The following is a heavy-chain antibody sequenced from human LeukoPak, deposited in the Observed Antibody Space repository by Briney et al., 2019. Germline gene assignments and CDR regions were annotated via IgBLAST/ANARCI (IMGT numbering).Heavy chain of an antibody. CDR2: IKQDGSEK. CDR1: GFTFSSYW. V-gene: IGHV3-7*01. Sequence: PGGSPRLSCAASGFTFSSYWMSWVRQAPGKGLEWVANIKQDGSEKYYVDSVKGRFTISRDNAKNSLYLQMNSLRAEDTAVYYCARELEPDSNGYYYMDVWGKGTTVTVSS. D-gene: IGHD1-1*01. J-gene: IGHJ6*03. CDR3: ARELEPDSNGYYYMDV.